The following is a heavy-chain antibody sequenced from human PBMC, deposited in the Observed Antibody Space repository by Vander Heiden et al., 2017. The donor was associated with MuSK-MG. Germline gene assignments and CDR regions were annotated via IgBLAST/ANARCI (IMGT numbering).Heavy chain of an antibody. CDR2: ISAYNGNT. V-gene: IGHV1-18*01. CDR1: GYTFTIYF. J-gene: IGHJ4*02. D-gene: IGHD3-10*01. CDR3: ARTVPNSGNLDY. Sequence: QVQLVQSGPEVKKPGASVKVSCKASGYTFTIYFLTWVRQAPGQGREWMGWISAYNGNTNYAQKLQGRVTMTTDTSTSTAYMELRSLRSDDTAVYYCARTVPNSGNLDYWGQRTLVTVSS.